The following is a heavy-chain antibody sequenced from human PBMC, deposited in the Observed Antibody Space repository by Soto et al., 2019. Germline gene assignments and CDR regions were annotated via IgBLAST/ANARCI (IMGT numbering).Heavy chain of an antibody. CDR2: IYYSGST. CDR3: ARDRWEFQLFYYGLDV. J-gene: IGHJ6*02. V-gene: IGHV4-39*02. CDR1: GGSISSSSYY. D-gene: IGHD1-26*01. Sequence: PSETLSLTCTVSGGSISSSSYYWGWIRQPPGKGLEWIGSIYYSGSTYYNPSLKSRVTISVDTSKNQFSLKLSSVTAEDTAVYYCARDRWEFQLFYYGLDVWGQGTTVTVSS.